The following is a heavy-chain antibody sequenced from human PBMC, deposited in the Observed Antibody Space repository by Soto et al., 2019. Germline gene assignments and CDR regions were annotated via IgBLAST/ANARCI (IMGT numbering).Heavy chain of an antibody. CDR2: SYYSGST. V-gene: IGHV4-39*01. Sequence: PSATLSLTGSVSGASFSSTPYFWGWIRQPPGKGLEWIASSYYSGSTYYNPSLKSRVTISVDTSKTQFSLKLSSVTAADTAVYYCAKSKKRVSTSSLDSWGQGTLVTVSS. D-gene: IGHD2-2*01. J-gene: IGHJ4*02. CDR3: AKSKKRVSTSSLDS. CDR1: GASFSSTPYF.